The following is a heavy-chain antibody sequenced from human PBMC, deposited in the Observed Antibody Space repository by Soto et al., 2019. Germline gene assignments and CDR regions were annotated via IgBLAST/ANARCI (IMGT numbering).Heavy chain of an antibody. Sequence: GGSLRLSCAASGFTFSSYAMHWVRQAPGKGLEWVAVISYDGSNKYYADSVKGRFTISRDNSKNTLYLQMDSLRAEDTAVYYCARDPYGSGSYYSKYYYYGMDVWGQGTTVTVSS. V-gene: IGHV3-30-3*01. CDR2: ISYDGSNK. D-gene: IGHD3-10*01. CDR3: ARDPYGSGSYYSKYYYYGMDV. J-gene: IGHJ6*02. CDR1: GFTFSSYA.